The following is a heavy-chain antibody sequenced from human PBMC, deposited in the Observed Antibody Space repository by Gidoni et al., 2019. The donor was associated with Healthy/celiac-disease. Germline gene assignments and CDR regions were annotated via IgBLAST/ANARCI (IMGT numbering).Heavy chain of an antibody. CDR3: ARETEQSAVAGIKGSYFDY. CDR1: GGTFRSYA. D-gene: IGHD6-19*01. Sequence: QVQLVQSGAAVKKPGYSVKVSCKASGGTFRSYAISWVRQAPGQGLEWMGGIIPIFGTANYAQKFQGRVTITADESTSTAYMELSSLRSEDTAVYYCARETEQSAVAGIKGSYFDYWGQGTLVTVSS. V-gene: IGHV1-69*01. J-gene: IGHJ4*02. CDR2: IIPIFGTA.